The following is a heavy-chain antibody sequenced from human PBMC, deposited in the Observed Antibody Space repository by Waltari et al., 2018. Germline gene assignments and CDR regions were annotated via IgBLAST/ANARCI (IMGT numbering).Heavy chain of an antibody. CDR1: GFTFSSYA. V-gene: IGHV3-30-3*01. Sequence: QVQLVESVGGVVQPGRSLRLSCAASGFTFSSYAMHWVRQAPGKGLEWVAVISYDGSNKYYADSVKGRFTISRDNSKNTLYLQMNSLRAEDTAVYYCARDGADYWGQGTLVTVSS. CDR3: ARDGADY. D-gene: IGHD3-10*01. CDR2: ISYDGSNK. J-gene: IGHJ4*02.